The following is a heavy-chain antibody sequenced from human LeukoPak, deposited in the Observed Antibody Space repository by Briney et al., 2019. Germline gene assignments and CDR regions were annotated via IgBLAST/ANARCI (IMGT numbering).Heavy chain of an antibody. V-gene: IGHV1-18*01. J-gene: IGHJ4*02. D-gene: IGHD3-22*01. CDR3: ARDVPYYDSSGYPLPDYFDY. CDR2: ISAYNGNT. CDR1: GYTFTSYG. Sequence: ASVKVSCKASGYTFTSYGISWVRQAPGQGLEWMGWISAYNGNTNYAQKLQGRVTMTTDTSTSTAYMELRSLRSDDTAVYYCARDVPYYDSSGYPLPDYFDYWGQETLVTVSS.